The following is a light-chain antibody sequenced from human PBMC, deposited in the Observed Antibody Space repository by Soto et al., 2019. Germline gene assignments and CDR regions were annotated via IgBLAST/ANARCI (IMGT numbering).Light chain of an antibody. CDR1: ESVVMW. CDR3: QEDDSYSYA. Sequence: DLKTHQSPSTLSASVGDRATLTSRPSESVVMWLAWYQQKPGEAPKLLIYDATTLESGVPSRFSGRSSDTEFTLTISGLQPDDVATYYCQEDDSYSYAFGQGTKVDIK. J-gene: IGKJ2*01. CDR2: DAT. V-gene: IGKV1-5*01.